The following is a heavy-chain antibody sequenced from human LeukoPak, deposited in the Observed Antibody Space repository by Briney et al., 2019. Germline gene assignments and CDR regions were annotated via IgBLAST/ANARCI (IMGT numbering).Heavy chain of an antibody. V-gene: IGHV1-24*01. CDR1: GYTLTELS. CDR3: ATDRSWELRANYYGMDV. CDR2: FDPEDGET. Sequence: GASVKVSCKVSGYTLTELSMHWVRLAPGKGLEWMGGFDPEDGETIYAQKFQGRVTMTEDTSTDTAYMELSSLRSEDTAVYYCATDRSWELRANYYGMDVWGQGTTVTVSS. D-gene: IGHD1-26*01. J-gene: IGHJ6*02.